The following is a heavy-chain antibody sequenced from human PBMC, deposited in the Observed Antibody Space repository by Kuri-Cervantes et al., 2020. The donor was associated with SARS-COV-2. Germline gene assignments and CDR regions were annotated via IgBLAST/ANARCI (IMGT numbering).Heavy chain of an antibody. CDR2: IYTSGST. J-gene: IGHJ3*02. CDR3: ARQYLAVAPNAFDI. Sequence: SETLSLTCTVSGGSISSGSYYWSWIRQPAGKGLEWIGRIYTSGSTNYNPSLKSRVTISVDTSKNQFSLKLSSVTAADTAVYYCARQYLAVAPNAFDIWGQGTMVTVSS. V-gene: IGHV4-61*02. CDR1: GGSISSGSYY. D-gene: IGHD6-19*01.